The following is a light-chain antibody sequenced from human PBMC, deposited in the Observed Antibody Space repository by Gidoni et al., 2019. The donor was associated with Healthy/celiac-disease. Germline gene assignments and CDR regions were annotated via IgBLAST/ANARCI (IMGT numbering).Light chain of an antibody. CDR3: QQYGSSTGWT. Sequence: EIVLTQSPGTLSLSPGEGATLSCRASQSVSSSYLAWYQQKPGQAPRLLIYGASSRATGIPDRFSGSGSGTDFTLTISRLEPEDFAVYYCQQYGSSTGWTCXHXTKVEIK. CDR2: GAS. J-gene: IGKJ1*01. V-gene: IGKV3-20*01. CDR1: QSVSSSY.